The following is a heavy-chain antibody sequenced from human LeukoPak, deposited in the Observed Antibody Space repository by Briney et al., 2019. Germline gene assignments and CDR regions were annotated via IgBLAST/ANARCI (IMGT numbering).Heavy chain of an antibody. CDR1: DGSISTYY. Sequence: SETLSLTCTVSDGSISTYYWSWIRQPPAKGLEWIGHIYYTGSTDYSPYLESRVTISVDTSKNHLSLELRSVTAADTAVYYCAKSRRGPPGPLDNAFDIWGQGTMVTVSS. J-gene: IGHJ3*02. V-gene: IGHV4-59*08. CDR3: AKSRRGPPGPLDNAFDI. D-gene: IGHD2-2*03. CDR2: IYYTGST.